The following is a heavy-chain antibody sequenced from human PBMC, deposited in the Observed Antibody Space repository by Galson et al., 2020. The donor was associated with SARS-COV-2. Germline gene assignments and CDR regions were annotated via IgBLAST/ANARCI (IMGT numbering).Heavy chain of an antibody. Sequence: PGGSLRLACAASGFTSSTYWMSWVRQAPGRGLEWVANIKQDGSDRYYVDSVKGRFTISTDNAKNSVHLQMNSLRAEDTAVYFCARDQDGYNDFWGQGTLVTVSS. D-gene: IGHD5-12*01. CDR2: IKQDGSDR. V-gene: IGHV3-7*01. CDR3: ARDQDGYNDF. CDR1: GFTSSTYW. J-gene: IGHJ4*02.